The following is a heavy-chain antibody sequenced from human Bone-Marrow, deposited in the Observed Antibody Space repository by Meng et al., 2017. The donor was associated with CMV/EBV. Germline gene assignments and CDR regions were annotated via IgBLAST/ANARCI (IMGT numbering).Heavy chain of an antibody. CDR1: GGSISSGGYY. CDR2: IYYNGST. D-gene: IGHD6-19*01. Sequence: LTGTVSGGSISSGGYYWSWLRQHPGKGLELIGYIYYNGSTYYNPSLKSRVTISVDTSKNQFSLKLSSVTAADTAVYYCARSGWTDFDYWGRGTLVTASS. CDR3: ARSGWTDFDY. V-gene: IGHV4-31*03. J-gene: IGHJ4*02.